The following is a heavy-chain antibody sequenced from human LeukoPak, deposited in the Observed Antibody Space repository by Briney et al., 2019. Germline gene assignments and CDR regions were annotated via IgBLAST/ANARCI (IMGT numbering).Heavy chain of an antibody. V-gene: IGHV4-34*01. CDR2: INHSGST. CDR3: ARVVGANTGGVAFDI. Sequence: SETLSLTCAVYGGSFSGYYWSWIRQPPGKGLEWIGEINHSGSTNYNPSLKSRVTISVDTSKNQFSLKLSSVTAAGTAVYYCARVVGANTGGVAFDIWGQGTMVTVSS. D-gene: IGHD1-26*01. J-gene: IGHJ3*02. CDR1: GGSFSGYY.